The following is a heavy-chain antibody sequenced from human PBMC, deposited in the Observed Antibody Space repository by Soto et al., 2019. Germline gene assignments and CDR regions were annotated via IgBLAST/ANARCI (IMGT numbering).Heavy chain of an antibody. Sequence: SSLKLYCADSGVTFSDYAMTWVRQAPGKGLESVSGIYGNGAGIQYADSVRGRFTISRDNSKSTLYLQMNSLRAEDTAVYYCAKDVISGDGFWLMDHWGQGTLVTVSS. CDR3: AKDVISGDGFWLMDH. D-gene: IGHD2-21*02. V-gene: IGHV3-23*01. CDR1: GVTFSDYA. J-gene: IGHJ4*02. CDR2: IYGNGAGI.